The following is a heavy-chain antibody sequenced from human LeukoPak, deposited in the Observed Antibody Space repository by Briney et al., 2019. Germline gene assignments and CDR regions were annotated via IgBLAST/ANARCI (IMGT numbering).Heavy chain of an antibody. CDR3: ARGNYDSNTYNWFDP. V-gene: IGHV3-7*01. CDR1: GFTFSSYW. Sequence: GGSLRLSCAASGFTFSSYWMSWVRQAPGKGLEWVANIKQDGSEKYYVDSVEGRFTISRDNTKNSLYLQMNSLRAEDTAVYYCARGNYDSNTYNWFDPWGQGTLVTVSS. CDR2: IKQDGSEK. J-gene: IGHJ5*02. D-gene: IGHD3-22*01.